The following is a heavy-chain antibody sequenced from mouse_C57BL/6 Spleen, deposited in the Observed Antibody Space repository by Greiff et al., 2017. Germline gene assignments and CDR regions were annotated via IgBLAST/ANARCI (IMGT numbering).Heavy chain of an antibody. D-gene: IGHD2-3*01. CDR2: INPSSGYT. Sequence: VQLQQSGAELAKPGASVKLSCKASGYTFTSYWMHWVKQRPGQGLEWIGYINPSSGYTKYNQKFKDKATLTADKSSSTAYMQLSSLTDEDASVYYCARGYDGYVLFGYWGQGTLVTVSA. J-gene: IGHJ3*01. V-gene: IGHV1-7*01. CDR3: ARGYDGYVLFGY. CDR1: GYTFTSYW.